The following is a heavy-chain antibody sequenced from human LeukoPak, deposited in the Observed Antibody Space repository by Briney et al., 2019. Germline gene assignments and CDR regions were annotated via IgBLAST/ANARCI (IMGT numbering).Heavy chain of an antibody. CDR1: GGSFSGYY. CDR3: ATTSGWPVDAFDI. D-gene: IGHD6-19*01. Sequence: PSETLSLTCAVYGGSFSGYYWSWIRQPPGKGLEWMGEINHSGSTHYNPSLKTRVTISVDTSKNQFSLKLSYVTAADTAVYYCATTSGWPVDAFDIWGQGPMVTVSS. V-gene: IGHV4-34*01. CDR2: INHSGST. J-gene: IGHJ3*02.